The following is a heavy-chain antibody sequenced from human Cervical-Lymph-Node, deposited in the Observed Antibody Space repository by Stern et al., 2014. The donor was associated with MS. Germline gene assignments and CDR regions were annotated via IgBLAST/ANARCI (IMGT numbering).Heavy chain of an antibody. Sequence: VQLVQSGAAVTKPGSSGKVSCKASGGTFSKFPSSWVRQAPGQGLEWMGVIFPVFGTPTYAQEFRGRVTITADVSTSTVYMELSSLRSDDTAVYYCALSSETSDRWYSLGYDLWGQGTLVTVSS. D-gene: IGHD6-13*01. V-gene: IGHV1-69*01. J-gene: IGHJ5*02. CDR3: ALSSETSDRWYSLGYDL. CDR1: GGTFSKFP. CDR2: IFPVFGTP.